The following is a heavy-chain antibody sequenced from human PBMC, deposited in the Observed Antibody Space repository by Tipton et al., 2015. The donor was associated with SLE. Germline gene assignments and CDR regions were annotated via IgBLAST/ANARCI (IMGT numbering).Heavy chain of an antibody. J-gene: IGHJ4*02. D-gene: IGHD2-21*01. CDR1: GGSMNSYY. CDR3: ARRKYCGGDKCYYFDY. CDR2: IYYSGST. Sequence: TLSLTCTVSGGSMNSYYWSWIRQSPGKALEWIGYIYYSGSTNFNPALKSRVTSSVDTSKNQFSLKVRSVTAADTAVYYCARRKYCGGDKCYYFDYWGQGTLVTVSP. V-gene: IGHV4-59*08.